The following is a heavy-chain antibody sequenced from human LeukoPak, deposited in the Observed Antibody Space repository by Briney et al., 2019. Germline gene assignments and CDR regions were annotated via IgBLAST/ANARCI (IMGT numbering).Heavy chain of an antibody. CDR2: ISSSSSYI. CDR3: ARSIGCSSTSCYFDY. Sequence: GGSLRLSCAASGFTFSSYSMNWVRQAPGKGLEWVSSISSSSSYIYYADSVKGRFTISRDNAKNSLYLQINSLRAEDTAVYYCARSIGCSSTSCYFDYWGQGTLVTVSS. D-gene: IGHD2-2*01. V-gene: IGHV3-21*01. CDR1: GFTFSSYS. J-gene: IGHJ4*02.